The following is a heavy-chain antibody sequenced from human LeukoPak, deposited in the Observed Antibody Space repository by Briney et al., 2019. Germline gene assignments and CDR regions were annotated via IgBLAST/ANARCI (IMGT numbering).Heavy chain of an antibody. D-gene: IGHD6-13*01. V-gene: IGHV7-4-1*02. CDR1: GYTFTTYN. J-gene: IGHJ5*02. Sequence: ASVKVSCKASGYTFTTYNINWVRQAPGQGLEWMGWINTNTGNPTYAQGFTGRFVFSLDTSVNTAYLQISSLKTEDTAVYFCARRIAADGGWFDPWGKGTLVTVSS. CDR2: INTNTGNP. CDR3: ARRIAADGGWFDP.